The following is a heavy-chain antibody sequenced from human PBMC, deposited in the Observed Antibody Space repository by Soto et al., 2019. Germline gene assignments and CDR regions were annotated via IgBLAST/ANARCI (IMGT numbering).Heavy chain of an antibody. CDR2: ISGSGGST. D-gene: IGHD3-9*01. CDR1: GFTFSSYA. J-gene: IGHJ3*02. CDR3: AKDYDFLTGYYWNAFDI. Sequence: EVQLLESGGGLVQPGGSLRLSCAASGFTFSSYAMSWVRQAPGKGLDWVSAISGSGGSTYYADSVKGRFTISRDNSKNTLYLQMNSLRAEDTAVYYCAKDYDFLTGYYWNAFDIWGQGTMVAVSS. V-gene: IGHV3-23*01.